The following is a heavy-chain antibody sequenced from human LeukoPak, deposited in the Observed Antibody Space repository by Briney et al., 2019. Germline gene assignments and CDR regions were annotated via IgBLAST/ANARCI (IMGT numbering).Heavy chain of an antibody. CDR1: GYTFTDYY. CDR3: ARGLDQSLGYSYSWFDY. J-gene: IGHJ4*02. CDR2: INPNSGGT. Sequence: GASVKVSCKASGYTFTDYYMHWVRQAPGQGLEWMGWINPNSGGTNYAQKFQGRVTMTRDTSISTAYLELSRLRPDDTAVYSCARGLDQSLGYSYSWFDYWGQGTLVTVSS. V-gene: IGHV1-2*02. D-gene: IGHD5-18*01.